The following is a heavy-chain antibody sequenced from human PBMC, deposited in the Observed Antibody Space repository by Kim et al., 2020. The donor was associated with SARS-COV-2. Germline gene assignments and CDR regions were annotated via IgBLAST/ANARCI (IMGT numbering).Heavy chain of an antibody. V-gene: IGHV4-39*01. D-gene: IGHD2-15*01. CDR3: PRQARRGHIVARHDWFGP. CDR1: GGSISSSSYY. Sequence: SETLSLTCTVSGGSISSSSYYWGWIRQPPGKGLEWIGSIYYSGSTYYNPSLKSRVTISVDTSKNQFSLKLSSVTAADTAVYYCPRQARRGHIVARHDWFGPWGQGTLVTVSS. J-gene: IGHJ5*02. CDR2: IYYSGST.